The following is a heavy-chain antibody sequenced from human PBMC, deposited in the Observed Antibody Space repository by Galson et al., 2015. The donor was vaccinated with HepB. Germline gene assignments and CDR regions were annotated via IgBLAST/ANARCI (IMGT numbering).Heavy chain of an antibody. J-gene: IGHJ3*02. V-gene: IGHV3-15*07. D-gene: IGHD3-16*01. CDR3: TTGLGGEDAFDI. CDR1: GFTFSNAW. CDR2: IKSKTDGGTT. Sequence: SLRLSCAASGFTFSNAWMNWVRQAPGKGLEWVGRIKSKTDGGTTDYAAPVKGRFTIPRDDSKNTLYLQMNSLKTEDTAVYYCTTGLGGEDAFDIWGQGTMVTVSS.